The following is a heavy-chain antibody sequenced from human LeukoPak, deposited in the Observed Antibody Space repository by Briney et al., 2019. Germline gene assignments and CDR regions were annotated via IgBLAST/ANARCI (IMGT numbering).Heavy chain of an antibody. CDR1: GYTFTSYY. V-gene: IGHV1-46*03. CDR2: INPSGGST. D-gene: IGHD4-17*01. CDR3: AREGYGARVFPGY. J-gene: IGHJ4*02. Sequence: ASVKVSCKXSGYTFTSYYMHWVRQAPRQGLEWMGIINPSGGSTSYSQKFQGRVTMTRDTSTSTVYMELSSLRSEDTAVYYCAREGYGARVFPGYWGQGTLVTVSS.